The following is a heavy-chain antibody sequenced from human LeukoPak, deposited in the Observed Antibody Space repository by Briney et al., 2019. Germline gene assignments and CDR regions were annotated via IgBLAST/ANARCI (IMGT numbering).Heavy chain of an antibody. D-gene: IGHD5-12*01. CDR1: GGTFSSYA. CDR3: ARDLVATIVAPDAFDI. CDR2: IIPIFGTA. V-gene: IGHV1-69*05. J-gene: IGHJ3*02. Sequence: ASVKVSCKASGGTFSSYAISWVRQAPGQGLEWMGRIIPIFGTANYAQKFQGRVTITTDESTSTAYMELSSLRSEDTAVYYCARDLVATIVAPDAFDIWGRGTMVTVSS.